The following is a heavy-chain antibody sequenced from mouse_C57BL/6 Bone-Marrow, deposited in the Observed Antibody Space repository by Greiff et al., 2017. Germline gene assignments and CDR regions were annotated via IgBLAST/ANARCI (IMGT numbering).Heavy chain of an antibody. Sequence: QVPLQQSGAELVRPGTSVKMSCKASGYTFTNYWIGWAKQRPGHGLEWIGDIYPGGGYTNYNEKFKGKATLTADKSSSTAYMQFSSLTSEDSAIYYCAVYYYGSSTYAMDYWGQGTSVTVSS. J-gene: IGHJ4*01. V-gene: IGHV1-63*01. CDR2: IYPGGGYT. CDR1: GYTFTNYW. D-gene: IGHD1-1*01. CDR3: AVYYYGSSTYAMDY.